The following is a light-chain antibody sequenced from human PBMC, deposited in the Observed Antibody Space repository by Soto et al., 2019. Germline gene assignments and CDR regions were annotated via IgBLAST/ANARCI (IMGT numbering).Light chain of an antibody. CDR3: LQHNSYPLT. J-gene: IGKJ4*01. Sequence: IQMTHSPSTLSASIGEIVTITFRAIQSINKWSAWHQQKPWKAPKLLIYDASSLQSGVPPRFSGSGSGTEFTLTISSLQPEDFATYYCLQHNSYPLTFGGGTKVDI. CDR1: QSINKW. CDR2: DAS. V-gene: IGKV1-5*01.